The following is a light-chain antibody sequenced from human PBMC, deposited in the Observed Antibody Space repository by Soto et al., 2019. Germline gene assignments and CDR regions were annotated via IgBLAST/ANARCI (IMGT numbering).Light chain of an antibody. CDR1: SSDVGSHNL. J-gene: IGLJ7*01. CDR2: EVS. V-gene: IGLV2-23*02. Sequence: QSALTQPASVSGSPGQSITISCTGTSSDVGSHNLVSWYQQHPGQAPKLMIYEVSKRPLGVSARFSASKSGNTASLTISGRLAEDEADHYCCSYGGSRAVFGGGTQLTVL. CDR3: CSYGGSRAV.